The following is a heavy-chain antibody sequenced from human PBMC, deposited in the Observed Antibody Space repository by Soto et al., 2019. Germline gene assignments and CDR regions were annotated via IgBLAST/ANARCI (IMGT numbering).Heavy chain of an antibody. J-gene: IGHJ5*02. D-gene: IGHD2-2*01. CDR3: VKTYCSSTSCYELDP. Sequence: GGSLRLSCSASGFTFSSYAMHWVRQAPGKGLEYVSAISSNGGSTYYADSVKGRFTISRDNSKNTLYLQMSSLRAEDTAVYYCVKTYCSSTSCYELDPWGQGTPVTVSS. V-gene: IGHV3-64D*08. CDR1: GFTFSSYA. CDR2: ISSNGGST.